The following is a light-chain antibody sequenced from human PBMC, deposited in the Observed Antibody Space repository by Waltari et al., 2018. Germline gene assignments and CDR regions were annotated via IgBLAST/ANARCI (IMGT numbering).Light chain of an antibody. CDR3: QSRDSSLSGSSV. CDR1: NSNIGAGYY. CDR2: GNT. Sequence: QSVLTQPPSVSGAPGQRVTISCTGRNSNIGAGYYVHWYQQLQGTAPKLLIYGNTNRPAGVPDRFSGSKSGTSASLTITGLQADDGADYYCQSRDSSLSGSSVFGSGTRVTV. J-gene: IGLJ1*01. V-gene: IGLV1-40*01.